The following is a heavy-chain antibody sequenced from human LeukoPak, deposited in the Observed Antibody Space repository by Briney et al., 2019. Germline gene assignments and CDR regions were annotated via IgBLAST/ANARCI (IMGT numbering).Heavy chain of an antibody. CDR3: ARGRNDNGGMFFDS. V-gene: IGHV4-59*01. CDR2: ISYSGYT. CDR1: GGSIRSYY. D-gene: IGHD4-23*01. Sequence: SETLSLTCTVSGGSIRSYYWSWIRQAPGKGLEWIGFISYSGYTSYSPSLKSRVGISVDTSKSQFSLRLSSMTVADTAIYYCARGRNDNGGMFFDSWAQGSLVTVSS. J-gene: IGHJ4*02.